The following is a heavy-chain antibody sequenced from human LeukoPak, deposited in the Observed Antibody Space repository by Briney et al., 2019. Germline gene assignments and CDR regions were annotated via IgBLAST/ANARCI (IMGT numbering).Heavy chain of an antibody. Sequence: GGSLRLSCAASGFTFSSYWMHWVRQAPGKGLVRVSRINSDGSSTSYADSVKGRFTISRDNAKNTLYLQMNSLRAEDTAVYYCARFDYGDFVGAADYWGQGTLVTVSS. D-gene: IGHD4-17*01. CDR3: ARFDYGDFVGAADY. V-gene: IGHV3-74*01. J-gene: IGHJ4*02. CDR2: INSDGSST. CDR1: GFTFSSYW.